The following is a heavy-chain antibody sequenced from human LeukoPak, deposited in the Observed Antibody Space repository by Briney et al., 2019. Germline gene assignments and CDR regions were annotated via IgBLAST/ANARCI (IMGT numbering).Heavy chain of an antibody. J-gene: IGHJ6*03. V-gene: IGHV4-39*07. D-gene: IGHD6-6*01. CDR3: AREGVSSSSRGYYYYYMDV. CDR1: GGSISSSSYY. CDR2: IYYSGST. Sequence: PSETLSLTCTVSGGSISSSSYYWGWIRQPPGKGLEWIGSIYYSGSTYYNPSLKSRVTISVDTSKNQFSLKLSSVTAADTAVYYCAREGVSSSSRGYYYYYMDVWGKGTTVTVSS.